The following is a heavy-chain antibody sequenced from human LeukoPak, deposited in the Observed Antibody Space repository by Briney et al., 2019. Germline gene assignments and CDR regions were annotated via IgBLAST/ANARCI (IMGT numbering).Heavy chain of an antibody. V-gene: IGHV3-64*01. Sequence: GGSLRLSCAASGFTFSSYAMHWVRQAQGKGLEYVSAISSNGGSTYYANSVKGRFTISRDNSKNTLYLQMGSLRAEDMAVYYCARERLSYYDSSGYYYVDYWGQGTLVTVSS. CDR2: ISSNGGST. J-gene: IGHJ4*02. CDR1: GFTFSSYA. D-gene: IGHD3-22*01. CDR3: ARERLSYYDSSGYYYVDY.